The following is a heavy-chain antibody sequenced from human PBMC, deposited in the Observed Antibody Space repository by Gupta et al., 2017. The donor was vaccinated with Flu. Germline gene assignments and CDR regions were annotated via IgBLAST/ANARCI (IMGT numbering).Heavy chain of an antibody. J-gene: IGHJ6*02. D-gene: IGHD1-26*01. CDR3: ASISGSYDWGYYYGMDV. V-gene: IGHV3-7*01. Sequence: EVQLVESGGGLVQPGGSRRLSCAPSGFTFSSYWMSWDLQAPGKGLEWVANIKQDGSEKYYVDSVKGRFTISRDNAKNSLYLQMNSLRAEDTAVYYCASISGSYDWGYYYGMDVWGQGTTVTVSS. CDR1: GFTFSSYW. CDR2: IKQDGSEK.